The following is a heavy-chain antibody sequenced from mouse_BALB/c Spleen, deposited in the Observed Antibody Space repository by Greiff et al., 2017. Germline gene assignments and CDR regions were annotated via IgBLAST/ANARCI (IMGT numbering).Heavy chain of an antibody. Sequence: VKLMESGPGLVAPSQSLSITCTVSGFSLTGYGVNWVRQPPGKGLEWLGMIWGYGSTDYNSAFKSRLSISKYNSKGQVFLKMISLQTDDTAGDYCSRDRDYDWYFDVWGAGTTVTVSS. V-gene: IGHV2-6-7*01. CDR2: IWGYGST. CDR3: SRDRDYDWYFDV. CDR1: GFSLTGYG. J-gene: IGHJ1*01. D-gene: IGHD2-4*01.